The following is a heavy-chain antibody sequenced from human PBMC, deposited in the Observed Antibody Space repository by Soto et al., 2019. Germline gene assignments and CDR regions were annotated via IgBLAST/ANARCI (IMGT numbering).Heavy chain of an antibody. J-gene: IGHJ5*02. CDR3: ARERLWFGEFPNWFAP. V-gene: IGHV3-33*01. D-gene: IGHD3-10*01. CDR1: GFTFSSYG. Sequence: QVQLVESGGGVVQPGRSLRLSCAASGFTFSSYGMHWVRQAPGKGLEWVAVIWYDGSNKYYADSVKGRFTISRDNSKNTLYLQMNSLRAEDTAVYYCARERLWFGEFPNWFAPWGQGTLVTVSS. CDR2: IWYDGSNK.